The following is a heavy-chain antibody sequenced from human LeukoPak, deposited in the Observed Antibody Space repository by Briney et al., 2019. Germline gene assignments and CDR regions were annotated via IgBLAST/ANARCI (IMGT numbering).Heavy chain of an antibody. Sequence: RPGGSLRLSCAISGFTFNAYGMHWVRQAPGKGLEWVSGINWNGGYKHYADSVKGRFTISRDNAKNSLYLQMNSLRAEDTALYYFARSYSGRAFYYMDAWGKGTTGTVS. CDR2: INWNGGYK. CDR3: ARSYSGRAFYYMDA. D-gene: IGHD5-12*01. V-gene: IGHV3-20*04. J-gene: IGHJ6*03. CDR1: GFTFNAYG.